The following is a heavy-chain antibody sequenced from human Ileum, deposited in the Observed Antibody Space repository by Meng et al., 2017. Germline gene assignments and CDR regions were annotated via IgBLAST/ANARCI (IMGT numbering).Heavy chain of an antibody. CDR2: VSAGGAGA. CDR3: AKGRGYCSGSGCQNWFDP. J-gene: IGHJ5*02. Sequence: EEQLLESGGGLVQSGGSLRLSCAASVFIFTKCAMNWVRQAPGKGLEWVSAVSAGGAGAYYADYVKGRFSISRDDSKNTVYLQMNSLRADDTAVYYCAKGRGYCSGSGCQNWFDPWGQGTLVTVS. V-gene: IGHV3-23*01. D-gene: IGHD2-15*01. CDR1: VFIFTKCA.